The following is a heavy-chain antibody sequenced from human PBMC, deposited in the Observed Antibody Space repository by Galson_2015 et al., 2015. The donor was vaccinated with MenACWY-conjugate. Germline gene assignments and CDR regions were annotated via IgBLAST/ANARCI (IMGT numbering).Heavy chain of an antibody. Sequence: SLRLSCAASGFTFSSYAMHWVRQAPGKGLEWVAVISYDGSNKYYADSVKGRFTISRDNSENTLYLQMNSLRAEDTAVYYCAREVTTYYYYYTMDVWGQGTTVTVSS. V-gene: IGHV3-30*04. CDR1: GFTFSSYA. D-gene: IGHD4-17*01. J-gene: IGHJ6*02. CDR3: AREVTTYYYYYTMDV. CDR2: ISYDGSNK.